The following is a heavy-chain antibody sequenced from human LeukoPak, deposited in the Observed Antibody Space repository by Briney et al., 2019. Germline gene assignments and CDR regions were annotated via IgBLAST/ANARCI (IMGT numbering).Heavy chain of an antibody. V-gene: IGHV4-39*01. J-gene: IGHJ6*03. CDR2: IYYSGST. D-gene: IGHD5-12*01. CDR3: ARGLVATPQGYYYYYMDV. Sequence: PSETLSLTCTVSGGSISSSSYYWGWIRQPPGKGLEWIGSIYYSGSTYYNPSLKSRVTISVDTSKNQFSLKLSSVTAADTAVYYCARGLVATPQGYYYYYMDVWGKGTTVTVSS. CDR1: GGSISSSSYY.